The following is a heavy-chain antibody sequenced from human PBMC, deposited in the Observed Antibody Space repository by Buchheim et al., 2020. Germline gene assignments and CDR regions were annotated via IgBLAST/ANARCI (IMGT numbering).Heavy chain of an antibody. CDR1: EFFVTSTY. D-gene: IGHD1-26*01. V-gene: IGHV3-66*01. CDR3: ARGINGIDV. J-gene: IGHJ3*01. CDR2: ISDVGDT. Sequence: EVHLVESGGALIQPGGSLRRSCSSSEFFVTSTYMTWVRQAPGKGLEWVSVISDVGDTHYADSVKGRFSISSDSSNNMVYLQMNSLRVENTAVYYCARGINGIDVWGQRT.